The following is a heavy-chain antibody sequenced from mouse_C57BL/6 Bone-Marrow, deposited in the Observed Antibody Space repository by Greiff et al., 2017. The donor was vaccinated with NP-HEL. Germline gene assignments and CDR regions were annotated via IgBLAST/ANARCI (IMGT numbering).Heavy chain of an antibody. V-gene: IGHV1-64*01. CDR3: ARDYYGSSSGGY. J-gene: IGHJ2*01. D-gene: IGHD1-1*01. CDR2: IHPNSGST. Sequence: VQLQQPGAVLVKPGASVKLSCKASGYTFTSYWMHWVKQRPGHGLEWIGMIHPNSGSTNYNEKFKSKATLTVDKSSSTAYMQLSSLTSEDSAVYYCARDYYGSSSGGYWGQGTTLTVSS. CDR1: GYTFTSYW.